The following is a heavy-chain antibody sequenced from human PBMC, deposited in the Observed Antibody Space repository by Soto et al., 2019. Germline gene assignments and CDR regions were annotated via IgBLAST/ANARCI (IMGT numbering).Heavy chain of an antibody. V-gene: IGHV1-69*02. CDR3: ASSYGSGYRAFDY. CDR2: VTPIVSMS. D-gene: IGHD3-10*01. Sequence: QVQLVQSGAEVKRPGSSVKVSCKASGDTFNFYSINWVRQAPGRGLEWMGRVTPIVSMSNYAQKFQGRVTXTXDXXTSTADMELSSLRSEDTAIYYCASSYGSGYRAFDYWGQGALVTVSS. J-gene: IGHJ4*02. CDR1: GDTFNFYS.